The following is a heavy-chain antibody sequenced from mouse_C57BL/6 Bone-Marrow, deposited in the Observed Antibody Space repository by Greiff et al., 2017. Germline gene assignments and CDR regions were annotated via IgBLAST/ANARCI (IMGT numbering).Heavy chain of an antibody. CDR3: ARGDSSVCAY. D-gene: IGHD3-2*02. CDR1: GYTFTSYW. CDR2: IPPNSGST. J-gene: IGHJ3*01. V-gene: IGHV1-64*01. Sequence: VKLQESGAELVKPGASVKLSCKASGYTFTSYWMHWVKQRPGQGLEWIGMIPPNSGSTNYNEKFKSKATLTVDKSSSTAYMQHSSLTSEDSAVYYCARGDSSVCAYWGQGTLVTVSA.